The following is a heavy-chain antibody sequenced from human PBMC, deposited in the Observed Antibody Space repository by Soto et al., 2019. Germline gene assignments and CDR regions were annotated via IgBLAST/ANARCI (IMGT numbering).Heavy chain of an antibody. CDR3: ASDGGPCYFDY. V-gene: IGHV4-38-2*01. J-gene: IGHJ4*02. Sequence: PSETLSLTCAVSGYSISSGYYWGWIRQPPGKGLEWIGSIYHSGSTYYNPSLKSRVTISVDTSKNQFSLKLSSVTAADTAVYYCASDGGPCYFDYWGQGTLVTVSS. CDR1: GYSISSGYY. CDR2: IYHSGST.